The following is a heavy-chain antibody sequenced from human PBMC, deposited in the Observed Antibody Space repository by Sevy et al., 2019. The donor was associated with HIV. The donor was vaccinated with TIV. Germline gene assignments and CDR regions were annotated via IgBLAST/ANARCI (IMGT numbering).Heavy chain of an antibody. Sequence: ASVKVSCKASGYTFTSYAINWVRQAPGQGLEWMGWINAYRGNTNYAQKLQGRLTMTTDTSTNTAYMELRSLRSDDTAMYYCARGATVTHFDYWGQGTLVTVSS. CDR3: ARGATVTHFDY. J-gene: IGHJ4*02. CDR2: INAYRGNT. CDR1: GYTFTSYA. V-gene: IGHV1-18*01. D-gene: IGHD4-17*01.